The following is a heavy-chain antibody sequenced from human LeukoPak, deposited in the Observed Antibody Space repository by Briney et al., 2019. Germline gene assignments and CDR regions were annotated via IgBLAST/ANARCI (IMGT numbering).Heavy chain of an antibody. Sequence: GGSLRLSCAASGFTFSSYAMSWVRQAPGKGLEWVSAISGSGGSTYYADSVKGRFTISRDNSRNTLYLQMNSLRAEDTAVYYCAKESVQLERRRRVYYLDYWGQGTLVTVSS. J-gene: IGHJ4*02. V-gene: IGHV3-23*01. CDR2: ISGSGGST. CDR1: GFTFSSYA. CDR3: AKESVQLERRRRVYYLDY. D-gene: IGHD1-1*01.